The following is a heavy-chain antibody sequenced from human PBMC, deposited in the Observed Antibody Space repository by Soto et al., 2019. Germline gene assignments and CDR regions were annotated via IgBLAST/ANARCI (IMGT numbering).Heavy chain of an antibody. J-gene: IGHJ6*02. D-gene: IGHD3-16*01. CDR3: ARAVLSSSRPSYYEYGMDV. Sequence: QVLLVQSGAEVKRPGSSVKVSCKASGGTFSSNSINWVRQAPGQGLEWMGSIIPLFGTTDYAQNFQGRVTISADKFTNTAYMELSSLRSEDTAVYFCARAVLSSSRPSYYEYGMDVWGQGTTVTVSS. CDR1: GGTFSSNS. V-gene: IGHV1-69*06. CDR2: IIPLFGTT.